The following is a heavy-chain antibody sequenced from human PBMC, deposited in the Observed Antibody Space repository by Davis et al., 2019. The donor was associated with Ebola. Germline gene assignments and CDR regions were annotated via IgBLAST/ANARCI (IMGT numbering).Heavy chain of an antibody. D-gene: IGHD6-13*01. CDR3: ARDREIYSSSWHWAFDY. CDR2: IKQDGSEK. J-gene: IGHJ4*02. Sequence: GESLKISCAASGFTFSSYWMSWVRQAPGKGLEWVANIKQDGSEKYYVDSVKGRFTISRDNAKNSLYLQMNSLRAEDTAVYYCARDREIYSSSWHWAFDYWGQGTLVTVSS. V-gene: IGHV3-7*01. CDR1: GFTFSSYW.